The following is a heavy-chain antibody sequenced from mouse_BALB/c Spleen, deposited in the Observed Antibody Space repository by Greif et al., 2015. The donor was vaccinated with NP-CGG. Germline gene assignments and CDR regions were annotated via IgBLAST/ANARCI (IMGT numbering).Heavy chain of an antibody. CDR3: ARRHYYFDY. CDR1: GYTLTSYW. D-gene: IGHD3-1*01. CDR2: INPSTGYT. Sequence: VQGVESGAELAKPGASVKMSCKASGYTLTSYWMHWVRQRPGQGLEWIGYINPSTGYTEYNQKFKDKATLTADKSSSTAYMQLSSLTSEDSAVYYCARRHYYFDYWGQGTTLTVSS. J-gene: IGHJ2*01. V-gene: IGHV1-7*01.